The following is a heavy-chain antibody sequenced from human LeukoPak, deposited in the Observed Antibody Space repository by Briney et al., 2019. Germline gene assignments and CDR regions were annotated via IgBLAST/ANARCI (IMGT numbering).Heavy chain of an antibody. V-gene: IGHV7-4-1*02. CDR1: GGTFSSYA. Sequence: ASVNVSCKASGGTFSSYAISWVRQAPGQGLEWMGWINTNTGNPTYAQGFTGRFVFSLDTSVSTAYLQISSLKAEDTAVYYCARGLPDYYYYGVDVWGQGTTVTVSS. J-gene: IGHJ6*02. D-gene: IGHD2-21*01. CDR3: ARGLPDYYYYGVDV. CDR2: INTNTGNP.